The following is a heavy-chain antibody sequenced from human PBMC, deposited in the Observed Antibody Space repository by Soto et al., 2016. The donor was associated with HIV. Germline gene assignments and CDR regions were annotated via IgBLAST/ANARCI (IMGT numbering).Heavy chain of an antibody. D-gene: IGHD6-19*01. Sequence: QVQLVQSGAEVKKPGASVKVSCKASGYTFTSYDINWVRQATGQGLEWMGWMNPNSGNTGYAQKFQGRVTITRNTSIRTAYMELSSPRSEDTAVYYCARGGLRRGRYFFDYWGQGTLVTVSS. CDR2: MNPNSGNT. V-gene: IGHV1-8*03. J-gene: IGHJ4*02. CDR1: GYTFTSYD. CDR3: ARGGLRRGRYFFDY.